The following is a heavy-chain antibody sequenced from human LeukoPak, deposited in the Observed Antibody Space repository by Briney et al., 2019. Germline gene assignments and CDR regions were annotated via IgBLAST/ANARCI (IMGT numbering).Heavy chain of an antibody. D-gene: IGHD6-19*01. CDR3: ARDEWLVRLDY. Sequence: ASVKVSCKASGYTLTSYGISWVRQAPGQGLEWMGWISAYNGNTNYAQKLQGRVTMTTDTSTGTAYMELRSLRSDDTAVYYCARDEWLVRLDYWGQGTLVTVSS. V-gene: IGHV1-18*01. J-gene: IGHJ4*02. CDR1: GYTLTSYG. CDR2: ISAYNGNT.